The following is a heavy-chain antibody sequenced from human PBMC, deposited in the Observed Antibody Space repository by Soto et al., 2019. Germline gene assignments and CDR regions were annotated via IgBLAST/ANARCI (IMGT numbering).Heavy chain of an antibody. V-gene: IGHV3-23*01. D-gene: IGHD1-26*01. CDR3: AKGAKWELPLDY. CDR1: GFTFRNYA. Sequence: LSLSCAASGFTFRNYAMSWVRQAPGKGLEWVSAFSGSNTNTYYADSVKGRFTISRDNSKNTLYLQMNSLRAEDTALYYCAKGAKWELPLDYWGQGTLVTVSS. CDR2: FSGSNTNT. J-gene: IGHJ4*02.